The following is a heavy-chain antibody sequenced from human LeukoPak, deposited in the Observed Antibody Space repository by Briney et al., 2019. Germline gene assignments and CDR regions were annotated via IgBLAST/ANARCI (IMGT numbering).Heavy chain of an antibody. CDR2: IGFSAGST. CDR1: GFAFRRFG. Sequence: GGTLRLSCAASGFAFRRFGMTWVRHAPGKGLEWVSSIGFSAGSTYYADSVEGRFTISRDNSKNTLYLQMNSLRAEDTAVYYCAKLLYYYDSSQPYWGQGTLVTVSS. J-gene: IGHJ4*02. V-gene: IGHV3-23*01. D-gene: IGHD3-22*01. CDR3: AKLLYYYDSSQPY.